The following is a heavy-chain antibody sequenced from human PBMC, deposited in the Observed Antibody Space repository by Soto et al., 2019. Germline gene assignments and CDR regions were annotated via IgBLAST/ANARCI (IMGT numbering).Heavy chain of an antibody. J-gene: IGHJ6*03. CDR2: TYYRSKWYN. Sequence: SQTLSLTCAISGESVSSNRAAWNWIRQSPSRGLEWLGRTYYRSKWYNDYAVSVKSRITINPDTSKNQFSLQLNSVTPEDTAVYYCARAPLEPDYYYYYMDVWGKGTTVTVSS. CDR1: GESVSSNRAA. CDR3: ARAPLEPDYYYYYMDV. V-gene: IGHV6-1*01.